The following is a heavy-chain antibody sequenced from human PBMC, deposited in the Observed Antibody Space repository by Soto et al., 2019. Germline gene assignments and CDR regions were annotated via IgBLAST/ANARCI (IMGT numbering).Heavy chain of an antibody. CDR1: GGSISSGDYY. V-gene: IGHV4-30-4*01. J-gene: IGHJ5*02. D-gene: IGHD6-19*01. CDR3: ARGQSGWYHWFDP. Sequence: QVQLQESGPGLVKPSQTLSLTCTVSGGSISSGDYYWSWIRQPPGKGLEWIGYIYYSGSTYYNPSLKSRVTISVDTSKNQFSLKLSSVTAADTAVDYCARGQSGWYHWFDPWGQGTLVTVSS. CDR2: IYYSGST.